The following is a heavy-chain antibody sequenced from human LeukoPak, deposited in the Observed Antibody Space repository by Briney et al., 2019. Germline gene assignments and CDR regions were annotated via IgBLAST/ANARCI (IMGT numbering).Heavy chain of an antibody. J-gene: IGHJ1*01. CDR1: GGSINNYY. Sequence: SETLSLACTVSGGSINNYYWSWIRQPPGKGLEWIGYIYYSGTTKYNPSLSSRVTISVDTSKNQFSLNLTSVTAADTAVYYCAREGIRGSYYTDWGQGTLVIVSS. CDR2: IYYSGTT. V-gene: IGHV4-59*01. CDR3: AREGIRGSYYTD. D-gene: IGHD1-26*01.